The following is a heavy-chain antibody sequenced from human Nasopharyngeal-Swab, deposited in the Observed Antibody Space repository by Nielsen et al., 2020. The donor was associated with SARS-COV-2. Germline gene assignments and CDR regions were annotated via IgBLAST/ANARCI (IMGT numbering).Heavy chain of an antibody. CDR3: ARGWYCSGGSCSPCPFDY. J-gene: IGHJ4*02. D-gene: IGHD2-15*01. CDR1: GYTFTGYY. V-gene: IGHV1-2*04. CDR2: INPNSGGT. Sequence: ASVKVSCKASGYTFTGYYMHWVRQAPGQGLEWMGWINPNSGGTNYAQKFQGWVTMTRDTSISTAYMELSRLRSDDTAVYYCARGWYCSGGSCSPCPFDYWGQGTLVTVSS.